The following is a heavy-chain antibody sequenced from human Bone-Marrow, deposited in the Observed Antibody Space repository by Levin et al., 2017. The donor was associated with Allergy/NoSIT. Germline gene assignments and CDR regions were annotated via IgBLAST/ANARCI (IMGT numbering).Heavy chain of an antibody. Sequence: GESLKISCKASGYILNSHAMNWVRQAPGQGLQWMGWINTNTGKPTYAQDFTGRFVFSVDTSVSTAYLHISNLKTEDTAVYYCARDGAGGAYNWFDPWGQGTLVTVSS. V-gene: IGHV7-4-1*02. CDR1: GYILNSHA. J-gene: IGHJ5*02. CDR3: ARDGAGGAYNWFDP. D-gene: IGHD1-26*01. CDR2: INTNTGKP.